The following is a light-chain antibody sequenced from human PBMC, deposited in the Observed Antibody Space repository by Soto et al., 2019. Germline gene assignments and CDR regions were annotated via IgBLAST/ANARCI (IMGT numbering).Light chain of an antibody. V-gene: IGLV2-23*01. CDR1: SSDVGSYDL. Sequence: QSVLTQPASVSGSPGQSITISCTGTSSDVGSYDLVSWHQQHPGKAPKLMIYEGSKRPSGVSNRFSGSKSGNTASLTISGLQTEDEADYYCCSYARSDTVVFGGGTKRTVL. CDR3: CSYARSDTVV. CDR2: EGS. J-gene: IGLJ3*02.